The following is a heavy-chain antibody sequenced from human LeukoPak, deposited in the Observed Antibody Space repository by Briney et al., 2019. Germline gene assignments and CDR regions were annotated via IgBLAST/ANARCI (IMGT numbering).Heavy chain of an antibody. D-gene: IGHD1-1*01. Sequence: GGSLRLSCAASGFTFSNYWMSWVRQAPGKGLEWVANLNQDGSEKYFVDSVKGRFTISRDNGWNSLNLLMNSLRAEDTAVYYCARDPTGNDAFDIWGQGTMVTVSS. CDR3: ARDPTGNDAFDI. CDR2: LNQDGSEK. CDR1: GFTFSNYW. V-gene: IGHV3-7*05. J-gene: IGHJ3*02.